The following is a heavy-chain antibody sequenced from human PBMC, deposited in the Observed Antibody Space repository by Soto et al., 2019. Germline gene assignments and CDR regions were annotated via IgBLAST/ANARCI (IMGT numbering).Heavy chain of an antibody. Sequence: QVQLQQWGAGLLKPSETLSLTCAVYGGSFSGYYWSWIRQPPGKGLEWIGEINHSGSTNYNPSLKRRVTISVDTSKNQFSLKLSSVTAADTAVYYCARKGAAARPFDYWGQGTLVTVSS. V-gene: IGHV4-34*01. CDR2: INHSGST. J-gene: IGHJ4*02. D-gene: IGHD6-6*01. CDR1: GGSFSGYY. CDR3: ARKGAAARPFDY.